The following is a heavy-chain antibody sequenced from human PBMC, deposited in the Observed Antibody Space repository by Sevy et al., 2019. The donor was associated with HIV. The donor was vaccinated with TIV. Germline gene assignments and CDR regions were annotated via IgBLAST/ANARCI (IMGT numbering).Heavy chain of an antibody. CDR1: GYSFTNYW. CDR3: ARPGHSDYGMDV. D-gene: IGHD4-4*01. J-gene: IGHJ6*02. V-gene: IGHV5-51*01. Sequence: GESLKSSCKGSGYSFTNYWIGWVRQMPVKGLEWMGLIYPGDSDTRYSPSFRGQVTISADKSIGTAYLQWSSLRASDTAMYYSARPGHSDYGMDVWGQGTTVTVSS. CDR2: IYPGDSDT.